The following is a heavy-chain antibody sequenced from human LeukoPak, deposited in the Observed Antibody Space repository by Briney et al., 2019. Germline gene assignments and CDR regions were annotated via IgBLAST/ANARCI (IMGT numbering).Heavy chain of an antibody. J-gene: IGHJ4*02. CDR2: ISYDGSNK. D-gene: IGHD3-16*01. Sequence: GGSLRLSCAASGFTFSSYGMHWVRQAPGKGLEWVAVISYDGSNKYYADSVKSRFTISRDNSKNTLYLQMNSLRAEDTAVYYCAKDDLGVVDYWGQGTLVTASS. V-gene: IGHV3-30*18. CDR3: AKDDLGVVDY. CDR1: GFTFSSYG.